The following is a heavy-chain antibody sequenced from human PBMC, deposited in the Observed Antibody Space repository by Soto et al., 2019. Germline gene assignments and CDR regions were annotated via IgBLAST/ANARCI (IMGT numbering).Heavy chain of an antibody. D-gene: IGHD3-9*01. J-gene: IGHJ6*02. CDR2: IGTAGDT. CDR3: ARGGRYDILTGYYYYYYGMDV. CDR1: GFTFSSYD. V-gene: IGHV3-13*01. Sequence: GGSLRLSCAASGFTFSSYDMHWVRQATGKGLERVSAIGTAGDTYYPGSVKGRFTISRENAKNSLYLQMNSLRAGDTAVYYCARGGRYDILTGYYYYYYGMDVWGQGTTVTVSS.